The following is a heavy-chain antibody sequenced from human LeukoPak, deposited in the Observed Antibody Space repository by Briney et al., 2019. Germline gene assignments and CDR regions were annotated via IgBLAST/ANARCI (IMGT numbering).Heavy chain of an antibody. CDR1: GYTFTGYY. Sequence: ASVKVSCKASGYTFTGYYMHWVRQAPGQGLEWMGWINPNSGGTNYAQKFQGRVTMTRDTSISTAYMELSRLRSDDTAVYYCARVFAPYDSSGYLNYWGQGTLVTVSS. J-gene: IGHJ4*02. CDR2: INPNSGGT. V-gene: IGHV1-2*02. D-gene: IGHD3-22*01. CDR3: ARVFAPYDSSGYLNY.